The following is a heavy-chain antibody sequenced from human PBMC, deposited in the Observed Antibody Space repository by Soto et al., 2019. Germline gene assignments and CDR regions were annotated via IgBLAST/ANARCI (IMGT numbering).Heavy chain of an antibody. J-gene: IGHJ4*02. D-gene: IGHD1-26*01. Sequence: QVQLVESGGGVVQPGRSLRLSCAASGFTFSSYGMHWVRQVPGEGLEWVAVISYDGSNKYYADSVKGRFTISRDNSKNTLYLQMNSLRAEDTAVYYCAKRARSGSYVIDYWGQGTLVTVSS. CDR3: AKRARSGSYVIDY. V-gene: IGHV3-30*18. CDR2: ISYDGSNK. CDR1: GFTFSSYG.